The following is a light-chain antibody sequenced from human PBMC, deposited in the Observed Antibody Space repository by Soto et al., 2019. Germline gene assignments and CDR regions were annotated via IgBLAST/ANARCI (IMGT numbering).Light chain of an antibody. CDR1: QSVPSNY. Sequence: ELVLTQSPATLSVSPLEIATLSCMATQSVPSNYIAWYQQKPGQAPRLLIYGASTRATGIPDRFSGSGSGTGFTLTISRLDTEDSAVYYCHRHGAHQTFGGGTKVDIK. V-gene: IGKV3-20*01. CDR3: HRHGAHQT. CDR2: GAS. J-gene: IGKJ4*01.